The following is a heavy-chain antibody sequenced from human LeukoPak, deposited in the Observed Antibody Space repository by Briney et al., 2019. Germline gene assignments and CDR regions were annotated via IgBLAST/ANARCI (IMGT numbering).Heavy chain of an antibody. V-gene: IGHV3-53*01. J-gene: IGHJ4*02. D-gene: IGHD6-19*01. CDR2: IYDSGTT. Sequence: GGSLRLSCATSGFTVSSNFMSWVRQAPGKGLEWVSVIYDSGTTYYADSVKGRFLIFRDTSKNTVDLQMNSLRVEDTAVYYCAGRRSSGWYAYWGQGTLVTVSS. CDR1: GFTVSSNF. CDR3: AGRRSSGWYAY.